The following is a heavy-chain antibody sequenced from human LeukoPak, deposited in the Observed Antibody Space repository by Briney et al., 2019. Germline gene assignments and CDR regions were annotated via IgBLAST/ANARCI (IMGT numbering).Heavy chain of an antibody. V-gene: IGHV3-23*01. CDR3: ANGLTYGDYGGC. J-gene: IGHJ4*02. CDR1: GFTFRNYP. CDR2: ISGSGGST. D-gene: IGHD4-17*01. Sequence: PGGSLRLSCAASGFTFRNYPMSWVRQAPGKGLEWVSSISGSGGSTFYADSVKGRFTISRDNSKNTLYLQMSSLRAEDTAIYYCANGLTYGDYGGCWGPGTMVTVSS.